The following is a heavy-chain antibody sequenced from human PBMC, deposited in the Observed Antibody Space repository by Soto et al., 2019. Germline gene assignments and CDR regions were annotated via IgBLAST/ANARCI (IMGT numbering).Heavy chain of an antibody. CDR2: ISKSDYT. CDR1: GFAFNNYG. J-gene: IGHJ5*02. V-gene: IGHV3-21*04. D-gene: IGHD6-6*01. CDR3: AREVVETSSLWLDP. Sequence: PGGSLRLSCTVSGFAFNNYGINWVRQAPGQGLEWVSSISKSDYTYYSDSVKGRFTISRDNAKNSVSLQMNSLKIDDTAVYYCAREVVETSSLWLDPWGQGTLVTVSS.